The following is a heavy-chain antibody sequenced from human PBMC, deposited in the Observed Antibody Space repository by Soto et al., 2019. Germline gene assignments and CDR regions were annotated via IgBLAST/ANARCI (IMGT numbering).Heavy chain of an antibody. D-gene: IGHD6-19*01. V-gene: IGHV1-3*01. CDR3: AREERWPVWFAP. CDR2: INAGNGNT. CDR1: GYTFTSYA. Sequence: QVRLVQSGAEVKKPGASVKVSCKASGYTFTSYAMHWVRQAPGQRLEWMGWINAGNGNTKYSQKFQGRVTITRDTSASTAYMELSSLRYEDTAVYYCAREERWPVWFAPWGQGTLVTVS. J-gene: IGHJ5*02.